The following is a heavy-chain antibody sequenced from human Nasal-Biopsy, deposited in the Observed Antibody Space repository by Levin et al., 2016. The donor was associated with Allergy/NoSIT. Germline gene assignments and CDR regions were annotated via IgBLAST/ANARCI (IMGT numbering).Heavy chain of an antibody. Sequence: GESLKISCAASGFTVSSPYMSWVRQTPGKGLEWVSTIYSDGSTYYADSVKGRFTISRDSPKNTLYLQMNSLRAEDTAVYYCARTYFGSGTAFDYWGPGTLVTVSS. V-gene: IGHV3-66*01. D-gene: IGHD3-10*01. J-gene: IGHJ4*02. CDR3: ARTYFGSGTAFDY. CDR1: GFTVSSPY. CDR2: IYSDGST.